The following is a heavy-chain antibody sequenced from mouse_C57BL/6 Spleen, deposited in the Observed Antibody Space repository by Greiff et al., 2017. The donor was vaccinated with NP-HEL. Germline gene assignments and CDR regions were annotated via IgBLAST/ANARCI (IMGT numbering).Heavy chain of an antibody. CDR1: GYTFTSYW. D-gene: IGHD3-2*02. CDR2: IDPSDSYT. CDR3: ARGSGYPYYAMDY. V-gene: IGHV1-69*01. J-gene: IGHJ4*01. Sequence: VQLQQSGAELVMPGASVKLSCKASGYTFTSYWMHWVKQRPGQGLEWIGEIDPSDSYTNYNQKFKGKSTLTVDKSSSTAYMQLSSLTSEDSAVYYCARGSGYPYYAMDYWGQGTSVTVSS.